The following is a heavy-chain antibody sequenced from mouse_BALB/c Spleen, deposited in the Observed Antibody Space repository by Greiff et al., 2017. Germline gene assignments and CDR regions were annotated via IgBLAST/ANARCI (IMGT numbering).Heavy chain of an antibody. CDR3: ARKTTATRAMDY. V-gene: IGHV5-17*02. J-gene: IGHJ4*01. Sequence: EVKLMESGGGLVQPGGSRKLSCAASGFTFSSFGMHWVRQAPEKGLEWVAYISSGSSTIYYADTVKGRFTISRDNPKNTLFLQMTSLRSEDTAMYYCARKTTATRAMDYWGQGTSVTVSS. CDR2: ISSGSSTI. D-gene: IGHD1-2*01. CDR1: GFTFSSFG.